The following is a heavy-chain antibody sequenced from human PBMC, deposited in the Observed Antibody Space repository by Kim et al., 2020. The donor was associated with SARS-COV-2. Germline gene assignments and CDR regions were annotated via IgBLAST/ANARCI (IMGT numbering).Heavy chain of an antibody. J-gene: IGHJ3*02. CDR3: ASSLRGIKRGAFDI. D-gene: IGHD6-13*01. Sequence: TPSLKSRVTISVDTSKNQFSLKLSSVTAADTVVYYCASSLRGIKRGAFDIWGQGTMVTVSS. V-gene: IGHV4-31*02.